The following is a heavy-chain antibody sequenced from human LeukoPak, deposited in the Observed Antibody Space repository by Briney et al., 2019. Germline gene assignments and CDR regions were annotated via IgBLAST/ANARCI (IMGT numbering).Heavy chain of an antibody. V-gene: IGHV3-23*01. J-gene: IGHJ4*02. CDR2: ISGSGGST. D-gene: IGHD6-13*01. Sequence: GGSLRPSCAASGFTFSSYAMSWVRQAPGKGLEWVSAISGSGGSTYYADSVKGRFTISRDNSKNTLYLQMNSLRAEDTAVYYCAKDRYSSSWYNGPDYWGQGTLVTASS. CDR3: AKDRYSSSWYNGPDY. CDR1: GFTFSSYA.